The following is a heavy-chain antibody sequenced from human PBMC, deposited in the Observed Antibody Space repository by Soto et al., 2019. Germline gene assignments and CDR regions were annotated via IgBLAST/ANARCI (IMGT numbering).Heavy chain of an antibody. CDR2: IYYSGST. J-gene: IGHJ4*02. CDR3: AREFPYYVSSDSYLDY. D-gene: IGHD3-16*01. Sequence: PSETLSLTCTVSGGSVNSGSYYWSWIRQPPGKGLEWIAYIYYSGSTNYNPSLKSRITVTPDTSKNQFSLHLNSVTPEDTAVYYCAREFPYYVSSDSYLDYWGQGALVTVSS. CDR1: GGSVNSGSYY. V-gene: IGHV4-61*01.